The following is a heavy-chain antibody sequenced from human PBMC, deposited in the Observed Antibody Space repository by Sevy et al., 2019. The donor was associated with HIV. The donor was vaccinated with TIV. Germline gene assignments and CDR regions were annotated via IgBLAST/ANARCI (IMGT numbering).Heavy chain of an antibody. J-gene: IGHJ4*02. CDR2: ISYDGSNK. D-gene: IGHD2-8*01. V-gene: IGHV3-30-3*01. CDR3: ARDLVLMVYAIQPDHGGFDY. Sequence: GGSLRLSCAASGFTFSSYAMHWVRQAPGKGLEWVAVISYDGSNKYYAHSVKGRFTISRDNSKNTLYLQMNSLRAEDTAVYYCARDLVLMVYAIQPDHGGFDYLGQGTLVTVSS. CDR1: GFTFSSYA.